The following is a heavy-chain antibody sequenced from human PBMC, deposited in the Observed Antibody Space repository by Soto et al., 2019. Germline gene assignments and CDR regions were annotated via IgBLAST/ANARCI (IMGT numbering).Heavy chain of an antibody. CDR2: IQRGGAT. J-gene: IGHJ4*02. D-gene: IGHD5-12*01. CDR1: GFTVGRYD. Sequence: QLVESGGGLFQAGGSTRLSCLVSGFTVGRYDMAWVRQAPGKGLEWASIIQRGGATYYPDSAQGRFTISRDNPKNTVYLQMNSLRVEDTGVYSCVRVLYDSGVVDFWGQGSLITVS. V-gene: IGHV3-53*01. CDR3: VRVLYDSGVVDF.